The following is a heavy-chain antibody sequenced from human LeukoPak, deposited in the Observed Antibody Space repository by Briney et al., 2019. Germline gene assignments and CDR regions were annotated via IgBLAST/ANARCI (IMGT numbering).Heavy chain of an antibody. Sequence: GGSLRLSCAASGFTFSSYVMNWVRQAPGKGLEWVANIKQDGSEKYYVDSVKGRFTISRDNAKNSLYLQMNSLRAEDTAVYYCARDGIVVVPAAFDYWGQGTLVTVSS. CDR1: GFTFSSYV. CDR3: ARDGIVVVPAAFDY. D-gene: IGHD2-2*01. J-gene: IGHJ4*02. CDR2: IKQDGSEK. V-gene: IGHV3-7*01.